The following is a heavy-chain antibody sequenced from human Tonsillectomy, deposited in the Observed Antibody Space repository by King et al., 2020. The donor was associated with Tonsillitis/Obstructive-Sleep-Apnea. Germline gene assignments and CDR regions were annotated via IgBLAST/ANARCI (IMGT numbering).Heavy chain of an antibody. CDR3: AREGGQGVIPNWFDP. CDR2: IYPGDSDT. D-gene: IGHD3-16*02. V-gene: IGHV5-51*01. CDR1: GYRFTSYW. Sequence: QLVQSGAEVKKPGASLKISCQGSGYRFTSYWIGWVRQMPGKGLEWMGIIYPGDSDTRYSPSFQGQVTISADKSVSTAYLQWSSLKASDTAIYYCAREGGQGVIPNWFDPWGQGTLVTVSS. J-gene: IGHJ5*02.